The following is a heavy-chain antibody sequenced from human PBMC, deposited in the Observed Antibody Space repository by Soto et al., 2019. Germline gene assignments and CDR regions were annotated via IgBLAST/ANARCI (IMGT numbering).Heavy chain of an antibody. D-gene: IGHD6-6*01. Sequence: QVQLVQSGSEVRRPGSSVKVSCKASGGSFSNSAIAWVRQAPGQGLEWLGMIIPIFTTTNYAQKFKDRLTITADGSTSTAYMELSGLKSEDTAVYFCARTSGILGQFSALVDYWGQGTLVTVSS. J-gene: IGHJ4*02. V-gene: IGHV1-69*18. CDR2: IIPIFTTT. CDR1: GGSFSNSA. CDR3: ARTSGILGQFSALVDY.